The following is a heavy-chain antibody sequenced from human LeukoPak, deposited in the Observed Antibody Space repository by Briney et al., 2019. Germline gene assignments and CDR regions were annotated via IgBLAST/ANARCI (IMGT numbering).Heavy chain of an antibody. CDR3: ATTTRSSSWDY. J-gene: IGHJ4*02. V-gene: IGHV3-7*02. D-gene: IGHD6-13*01. CDR1: GFTFSDYY. CDR2: IKQDGSAK. Sequence: PGGSLRLSCAASGFTFSDYYMSWIRQAPGKGLEWMANIKQDGSAKQYVDSVKGRFTISRDNANNLVYLQMNSLRVEDTGVYYCATTTRSSSWDYWGQGTLVTVSS.